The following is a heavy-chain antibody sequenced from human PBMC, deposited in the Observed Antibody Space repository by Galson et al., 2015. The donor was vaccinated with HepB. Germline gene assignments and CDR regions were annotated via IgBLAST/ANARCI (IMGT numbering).Heavy chain of an antibody. CDR2: IYYSGST. CDR3: ARVGLSIFGVVIIPNWFDP. D-gene: IGHD3-3*01. Sequence: LSLTCSVSGGSISSGDYYWSWIRQPPGKGLEWTGYIYYSGSTYYNPSLKSRVSISVDTSKNQFSLKLSSVTAADTAVYYCARVGLSIFGVVIIPNWFDPWGQGTLVTVSS. CDR1: GGSISSGDYY. J-gene: IGHJ5*02. V-gene: IGHV4-30-4*01.